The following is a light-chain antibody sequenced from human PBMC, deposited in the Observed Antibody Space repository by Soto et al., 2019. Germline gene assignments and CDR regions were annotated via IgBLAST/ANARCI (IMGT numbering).Light chain of an antibody. V-gene: IGKV4-1*01. Sequence: DIVMTQSPDSLAVSLGERATINCKSSQSVLYSSNNKNYLAWYQHKPGQPPKPLIYWASSRESGVPDRFSGSGSGTDFTLTISSRQAEDVAVYYCQQYYSTPWTFGQGTKVEIK. CDR2: WAS. CDR3: QQYYSTPWT. J-gene: IGKJ1*01. CDR1: QSVLYSSNNKNY.